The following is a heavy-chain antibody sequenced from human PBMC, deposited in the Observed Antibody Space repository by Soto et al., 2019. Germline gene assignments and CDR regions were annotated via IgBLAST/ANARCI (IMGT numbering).Heavy chain of an antibody. J-gene: IGHJ4*02. CDR2: INTYNGNT. CDR1: GYTFTSYG. D-gene: IGHD2-15*01. Sequence: ASVKVSCKASGYTFTSYGFTWVRQAPGQGLEWMGWINTYNGNTNYAQKLQGRVTMTTDTSTSTAYMELRSLRSDDTAVYYCGRDDCSGGRCYCDYWGQGTLVTVSS. V-gene: IGHV1-18*01. CDR3: GRDDCSGGRCYCDY.